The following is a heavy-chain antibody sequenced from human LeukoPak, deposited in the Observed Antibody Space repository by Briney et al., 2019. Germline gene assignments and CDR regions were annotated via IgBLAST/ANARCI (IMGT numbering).Heavy chain of an antibody. D-gene: IGHD3-10*01. J-gene: IGHJ4*02. CDR2: IFHSGST. Sequence: SETLSLTCAVFGYSISSGYSWGWIRQPPGKGLEWIGSIFHSGSTYYNPSLKSRVIISIDTSKNQFSLRLNSVTAADTAVYYCARWSFGELGPFGYWGQGTLVTVSS. V-gene: IGHV4-38-2*01. CDR3: ARWSFGELGPFGY. CDR1: GYSISSGYS.